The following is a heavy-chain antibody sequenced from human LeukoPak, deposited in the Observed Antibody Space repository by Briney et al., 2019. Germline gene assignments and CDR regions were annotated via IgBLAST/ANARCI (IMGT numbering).Heavy chain of an antibody. CDR1: GGSISSSSYY. D-gene: IGHD2-2*01. J-gene: IGHJ4*02. CDR3: ANFPCSSTSCSDY. CDR2: IYYSGST. V-gene: IGHV4-39*01. Sequence: SETLSLTCTVSGGSISSSSYYWGWIRQPPGKGLEWIGSIYYSGSTYYNPSLKRRVTISVDTSKHQFSLKLSSVTAADTAVYYCANFPCSSTSCSDYWGQGTLVTVSS.